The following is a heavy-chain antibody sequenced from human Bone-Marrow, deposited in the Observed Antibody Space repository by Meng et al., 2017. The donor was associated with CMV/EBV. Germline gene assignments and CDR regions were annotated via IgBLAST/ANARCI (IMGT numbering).Heavy chain of an antibody. V-gene: IGHV4-59*01. CDR1: GGSISSYY. CDR3: ARGGRRKQPLGDV. CDR2: IYYSGST. Sequence: SETLSLTCTVSGGSISSYYWSWIRQPPGKGLEWIGYIYYSGSTNYNPSLKSRVTISVDTSKNQFSLKLSSVTAADTAVYYCARGGRRKQPLGDVWGQRTTVTVSS. J-gene: IGHJ6*02. D-gene: IGHD1-26*01.